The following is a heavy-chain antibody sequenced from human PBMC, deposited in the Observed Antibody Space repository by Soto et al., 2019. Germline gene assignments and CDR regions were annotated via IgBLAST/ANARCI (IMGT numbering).Heavy chain of an antibody. CDR1: GFTFSSYG. CDR3: ARGVTTDYYYHMDV. CDR2: IWYDGSNK. Sequence: GSLRLSCAASGFTFSSYGMHWVRQAPGKGLEWVAVIWYDGSNKYYADSVKGRFTISRDNSKNTLYLQMNSLRAEDTAVYYCARGVTTDYYYHMDVWGKGTTVTVSS. V-gene: IGHV3-33*01. J-gene: IGHJ6*03. D-gene: IGHD4-17*01.